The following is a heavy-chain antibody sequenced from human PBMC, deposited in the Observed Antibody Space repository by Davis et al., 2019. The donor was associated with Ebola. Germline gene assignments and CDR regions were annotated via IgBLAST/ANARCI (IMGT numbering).Heavy chain of an antibody. Sequence: MPSETLSLTCTVSGVSISSYYWSWIRQPPGKGLEWIGYIHYSGSTNYNPSLKSRVTISVDTSKNQFSLKLSSVTAADTAVYYCARSNWNDHYYYYGMDVWGQGTTVTVSS. D-gene: IGHD1-20*01. CDR2: IHYSGST. J-gene: IGHJ6*02. CDR1: GVSISSYY. CDR3: ARSNWNDHYYYYGMDV. V-gene: IGHV4-59*01.